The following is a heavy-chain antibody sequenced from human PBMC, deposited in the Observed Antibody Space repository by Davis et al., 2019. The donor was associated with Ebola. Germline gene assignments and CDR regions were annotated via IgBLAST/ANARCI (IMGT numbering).Heavy chain of an antibody. D-gene: IGHD4-17*01. CDR3: TRGSTETGYWYFDL. J-gene: IGHJ2*01. CDR1: GFTFGDYA. V-gene: IGHV3-9*01. CDR2: ISWHTVKT. Sequence: SLKISCEASGFTFGDYAMHWVRQPPGQGLEWVASISWHTVKTGYSDSVKGRFTISRDNAKNTLYLQINSLRAEDSAVYFCTRGSTETGYWYFDLWGRGTLVTVSS.